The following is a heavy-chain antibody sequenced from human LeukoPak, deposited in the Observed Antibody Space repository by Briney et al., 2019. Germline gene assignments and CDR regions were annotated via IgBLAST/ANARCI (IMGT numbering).Heavy chain of an antibody. Sequence: SETLSLTCTVSGGSISSYYWSWIRQPPGKGLEWIGYIYYSGSTNYNPSLESRVTISVDTSKNQFSLKLSSVTAADTAVYYCARTQWFGELPFDYWGQGTLVTVSS. CDR2: IYYSGST. V-gene: IGHV4-59*01. D-gene: IGHD3-10*01. J-gene: IGHJ4*02. CDR1: GGSISSYY. CDR3: ARTQWFGELPFDY.